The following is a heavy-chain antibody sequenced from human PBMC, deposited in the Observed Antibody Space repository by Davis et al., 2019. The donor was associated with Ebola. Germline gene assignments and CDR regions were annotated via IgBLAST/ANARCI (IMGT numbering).Heavy chain of an antibody. J-gene: IGHJ6*01. V-gene: IGHV4-34*01. CDR3: ARDAHPTWNYYYGMDV. CDR2: INHSGST. D-gene: IGHD1-1*01. Sequence: SQSLSLTCVLFTGSFTVYYGGCIRQPPGKGLEWIGEINHSGSTNYNPSLKSRVTISVDTSKNQFSLKLSSVTAADTAVYYCARDAHPTWNYYYGMDVWGQGTTVTVSS. CDR1: TGSFTVYY.